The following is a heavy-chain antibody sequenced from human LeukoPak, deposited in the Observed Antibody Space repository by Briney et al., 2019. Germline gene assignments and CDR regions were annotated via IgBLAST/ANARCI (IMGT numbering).Heavy chain of an antibody. D-gene: IGHD6-25*01. V-gene: IGHV3-49*03. CDR1: GLNFDNYA. J-gene: IGHJ4*02. CDR2: IRSKGYCGVA. CDR3: AAASGFDF. Sequence: GGSLRLSCTASGLNFDNYAMSWIRQAPGKGLEWVGYIRSKGYCGVAEYGTSVRGRFIISRDDSKSIAYLQMNSLKTEDTGVYYCAAASGFDFWGRGTLVTASS.